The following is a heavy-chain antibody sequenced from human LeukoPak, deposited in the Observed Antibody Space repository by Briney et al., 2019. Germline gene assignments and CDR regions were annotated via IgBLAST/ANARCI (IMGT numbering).Heavy chain of an antibody. V-gene: IGHV1-46*01. J-gene: IGHJ6*02. Sequence: ASVKVSCKASGYTFTSYYMHWVRQAPGQGLEWMGIINPSGGSTSYVQKFQGRVTMTRDTSTSTVYMELSSLRSEDTAVYYCARAATGYSSSWSKHYYYYYGMDVWGQGTTVTVSS. CDR1: GYTFTSYY. CDR3: ARAATGYSSSWSKHYYYYYGMDV. CDR2: INPSGGST. D-gene: IGHD6-13*01.